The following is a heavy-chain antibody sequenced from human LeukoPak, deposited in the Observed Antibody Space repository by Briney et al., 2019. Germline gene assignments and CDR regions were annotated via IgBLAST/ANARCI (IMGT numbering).Heavy chain of an antibody. Sequence: GGSLRLSCAASGFTFSSYAMSWVRQAPGKGLEWVSAISGSGGSTYYADSVKGRFTISRDNSKNTLYLLMNSLRAEDTAVYYCAKPFARGYSGYDSQSWGQGTLVTVSS. CDR2: ISGSGGST. V-gene: IGHV3-23*01. CDR1: GFTFSSYA. CDR3: AKPFARGYSGYDSQS. J-gene: IGHJ4*02. D-gene: IGHD5-12*01.